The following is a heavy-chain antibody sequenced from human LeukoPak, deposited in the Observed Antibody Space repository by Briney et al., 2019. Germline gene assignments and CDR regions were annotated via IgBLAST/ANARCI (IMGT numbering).Heavy chain of an antibody. D-gene: IGHD2-15*01. CDR3: ARLTSIVVVGPSGYYFDY. CDR2: IIPIFGTA. V-gene: IGHV1-69*13. CDR1: GGTFSSYA. J-gene: IGHJ4*02. Sequence: SVKVSCKASGGTFSSYAISWVRQAPRQGLEWMGGIIPIFGTANYAQKFQGRVTITADESTSTAYMELSSLRSEDTAVYYCARLTSIVVVGPSGYYFDYWGQGTLVTVSS.